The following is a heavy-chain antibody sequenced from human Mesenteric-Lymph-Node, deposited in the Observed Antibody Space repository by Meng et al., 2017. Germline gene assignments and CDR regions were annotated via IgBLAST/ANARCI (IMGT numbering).Heavy chain of an antibody. D-gene: IGHD3-22*01. CDR2: LSGSGGST. CDR1: GFTFSSYA. Sequence: GQLVGSGGGLVQPGGSLRLSCAASGFTFSSYAMSWVRQAPGKGLEWVSTLSGSGGSTYYAASVKGRFTISRDNSKNTLYLQMNSLRAEDTAVYYCAKIMTYYYDSSPDYWGQGTLVTVSS. J-gene: IGHJ4*02. V-gene: IGHV3-23*04. CDR3: AKIMTYYYDSSPDY.